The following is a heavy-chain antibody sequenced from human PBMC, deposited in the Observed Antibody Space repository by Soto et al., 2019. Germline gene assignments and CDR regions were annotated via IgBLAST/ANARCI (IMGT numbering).Heavy chain of an antibody. CDR2: IIPIFGTA. Sequence: GASVKVSCKASGGTFSSYAISWVRQAPGQGLEWMGGIIPIFGTANYAQKFQGRVTITADESTSTAYMELSSLRSEDTAVYYCGVAARAKYTGYYYYGMAVWGRGTTVTVS. V-gene: IGHV1-69*13. J-gene: IGHJ6*02. CDR3: GVAARAKYTGYYYYGMAV. D-gene: IGHD6-6*01. CDR1: GGTFSSYA.